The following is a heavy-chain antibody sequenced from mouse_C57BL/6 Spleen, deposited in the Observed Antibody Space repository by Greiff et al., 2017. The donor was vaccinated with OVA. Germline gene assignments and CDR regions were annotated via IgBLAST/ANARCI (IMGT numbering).Heavy chain of an antibody. V-gene: IGHV5-9-1*02. CDR2: ISSGGDYI. Sequence: EVHLVESGEGLVKPGGSLKLSCAASGFTFSSYAMSWVRQTPEKRLEWVAYISSGGDYIYYADTVKGRFTISRDNARNTLYLQMSSLKSEDTAMYYCTRDGCGNSFDYWGQGTTLTVSS. D-gene: IGHD2-1*01. CDR1: GFTFSSYA. CDR3: TRDGCGNSFDY. J-gene: IGHJ2*01.